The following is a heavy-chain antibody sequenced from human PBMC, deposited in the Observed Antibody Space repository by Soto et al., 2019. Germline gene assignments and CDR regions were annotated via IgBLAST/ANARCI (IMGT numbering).Heavy chain of an antibody. V-gene: IGHV3-72*01. Sequence: GGSLRLSCAGSGFTLSDHYIDWVRQAPGKGLEWVGRSRDKAQGYSTAYAASVKGRFTTSRDESKNSVYLQMNSLKTEDTAVYYCAKVGGLGYCSSTSCYDYGMDVWGQGTTVTVSS. CDR2: SRDKAQGYST. J-gene: IGHJ6*02. D-gene: IGHD2-2*01. CDR3: AKVGGLGYCSSTSCYDYGMDV. CDR1: GFTLSDHY.